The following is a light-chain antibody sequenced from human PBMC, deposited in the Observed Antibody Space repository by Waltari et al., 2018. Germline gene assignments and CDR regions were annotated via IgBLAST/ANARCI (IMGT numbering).Light chain of an antibody. CDR2: DAS. CDR1: QSVSSY. Sequence: EIVLTQSPATLSLSPGERATLSCRASQSVSSYLAWYQQKPGQAPRLLIYDASNRATGIPARFSGSGSGTDFTLTSRRLEPEDVAVYYCQQRSNWPPSLTFGGGTKVEIK. J-gene: IGKJ4*01. V-gene: IGKV3-11*01. CDR3: QQRSNWPPSLT.